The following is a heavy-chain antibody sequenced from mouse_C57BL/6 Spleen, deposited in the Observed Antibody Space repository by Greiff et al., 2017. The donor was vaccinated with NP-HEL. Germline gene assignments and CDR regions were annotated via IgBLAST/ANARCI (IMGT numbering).Heavy chain of an antibody. V-gene: IGHV2-4*01. CDR1: GFSLTSYG. CDR3: AKAPPYPDAMDY. J-gene: IGHJ4*01. Sequence: VQGVESGPGLVQPSQSLSITCTVSGFSLTSYGVHWVRQPPGKGLEWLGVIWSGGSTDYNAAFISRLSISKDNSKSQVFFKMNSLQADDTAIYYCAKAPPYPDAMDYWGQGTSVTVSS. CDR2: IWSGGST.